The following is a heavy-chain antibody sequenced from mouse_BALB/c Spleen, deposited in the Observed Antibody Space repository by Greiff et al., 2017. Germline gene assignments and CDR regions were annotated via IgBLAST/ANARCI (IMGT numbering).Heavy chain of an antibody. CDR2: ISSGSSTI. J-gene: IGHJ4*01. CDR3: ARSITTVVATRAMDY. CDR1: GFTFSSFG. V-gene: IGHV5-17*02. D-gene: IGHD1-1*01. Sequence: EVKLVESGGGLVQPGGSRKLSCAASGFTFSSFGMHWVRQAPEKGLEWVAYISSGSSTIYYADTVKGRFTISRDNPKNTLFLQMTSLRSEDTAMYYCARSITTVVATRAMDYWGQGTSVTVSS.